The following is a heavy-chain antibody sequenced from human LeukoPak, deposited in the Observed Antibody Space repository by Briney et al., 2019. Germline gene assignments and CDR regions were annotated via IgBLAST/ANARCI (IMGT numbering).Heavy chain of an antibody. CDR3: GYFDY. CDR2: IYYSKNT. Sequence: SETLSLTCTVSGGSISSSSAYWGWIRQPPGKGLEWIGSIYYSKNTYYNPSLKSRVTISADTSKNQFSLTLGSVSATDTAVYYCGYFDYWGQGTLVTVSS. CDR1: GGSISSSSAY. J-gene: IGHJ4*02. V-gene: IGHV4-39*01.